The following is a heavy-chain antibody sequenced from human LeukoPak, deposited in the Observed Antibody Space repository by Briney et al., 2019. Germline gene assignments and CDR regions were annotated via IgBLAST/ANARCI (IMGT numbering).Heavy chain of an antibody. J-gene: IGHJ4*02. CDR3: AKDLGEMATHPGDY. CDR1: GFTFSSYG. CDR2: ISYDGSNK. V-gene: IGHV3-30*18. Sequence: PGGSLRLSCAASGFTFSSYGMHWVRQAPGKGLEWVAVISYDGSNKGYADSVKGRFTISRDNSKNTVYLQMNSLRVEDTAVYYCAKDLGEMATHPGDYWGQGTLVTVSS. D-gene: IGHD5-24*01.